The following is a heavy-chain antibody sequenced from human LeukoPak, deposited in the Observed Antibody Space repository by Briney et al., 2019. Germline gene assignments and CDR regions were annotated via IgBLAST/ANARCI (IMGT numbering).Heavy chain of an antibody. CDR2: IYSGGRT. J-gene: IGHJ3*02. V-gene: IGHV3-53*01. CDR3: AKSRNLSGSQGRNAFDI. D-gene: IGHD1-26*01. Sequence: PGGSLRLSCAASGFTVSNNYMTWVRQAPGKGLEWVSVIYSGGRTYYAESVRGRFTISRDNSKNTLYLQINSLRAEDTAVYYCAKSRNLSGSQGRNAFDIWGQGTMVTVSS. CDR1: GFTVSNNY.